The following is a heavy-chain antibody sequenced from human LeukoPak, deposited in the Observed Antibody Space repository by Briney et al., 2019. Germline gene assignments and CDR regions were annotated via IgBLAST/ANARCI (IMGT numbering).Heavy chain of an antibody. V-gene: IGHV3-33*01. CDR2: IWYDGSNK. CDR3: ARDYGSGSHDAFDI. D-gene: IGHD3-10*01. Sequence: GGSLRLSCAASGFTFSSYGMHWVRQAPGKGLEWVAVIWYDGSNKYYADSVKGRFTICRDNSKNTLYLQMNSLRAEDTAVYYCARDYGSGSHDAFDIWGQGTMVTVSS. J-gene: IGHJ3*02. CDR1: GFTFSSYG.